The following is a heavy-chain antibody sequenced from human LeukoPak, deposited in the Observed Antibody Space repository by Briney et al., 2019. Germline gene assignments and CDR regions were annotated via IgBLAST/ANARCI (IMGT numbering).Heavy chain of an antibody. CDR3: ARGWNVVVPAAGAYYYGMDV. D-gene: IGHD2-2*01. CDR2: INHSGSA. V-gene: IGHV4-34*01. Sequence: SETLSLTCAVYGGSFSGYYWSWIRQPPGKGLEWIGEINHSGSANYNPSLKSRVTISVDTSKHQFSLKLSSVTAADTAVYYCARGWNVVVPAAGAYYYGMDVWGKGTTVTVSS. CDR1: GGSFSGYY. J-gene: IGHJ6*04.